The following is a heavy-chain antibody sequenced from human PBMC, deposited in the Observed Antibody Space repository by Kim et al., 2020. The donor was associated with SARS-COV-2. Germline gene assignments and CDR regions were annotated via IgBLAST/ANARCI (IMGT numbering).Heavy chain of an antibody. J-gene: IGHJ4*02. V-gene: IGHV3-30*18. Sequence: GGSLRLSCAASGFTFSSYGMHWVRQAPGKGLEWVAVISYDGSNKYYADSVKGRFTISRDNSKNTLYLQMNSLRAEDTAVYYCAKRGAITFGGVPDYWGQGTLVTVSS. CDR1: GFTFSSYG. D-gene: IGHD3-16*01. CDR3: AKRGAITFGGVPDY. CDR2: ISYDGSNK.